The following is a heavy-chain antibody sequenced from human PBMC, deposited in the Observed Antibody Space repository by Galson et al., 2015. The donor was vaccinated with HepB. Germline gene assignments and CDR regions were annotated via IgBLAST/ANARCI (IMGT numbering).Heavy chain of an antibody. CDR3: ARVADSDYGDHTHFDY. D-gene: IGHD4-17*01. Sequence: SLRLSCAASGFIFSDYYMSWIRQAPGKGLEWLSYISGSTTYSNYADSVKGRFTISRDNAKNSLYLQINRLRADDTAVYYCARVADSDYGDHTHFDYWGQGTLVTGSS. CDR1: GFIFSDYY. V-gene: IGHV3-11*06. J-gene: IGHJ4*02. CDR2: ISGSTTYS.